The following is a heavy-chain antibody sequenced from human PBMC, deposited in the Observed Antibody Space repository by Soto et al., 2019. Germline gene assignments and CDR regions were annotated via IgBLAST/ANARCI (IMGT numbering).Heavy chain of an antibody. V-gene: IGHV3-7*03. CDR1: GFGFSDYY. CDR2: IAQDGTEI. CDR3: ARWSQAMDV. Sequence: GGSLRLCCATSGFGFSDYYMTWVRPAPGKGLEWVAYIAQDGTEIYNVDSVRGRFTISRDSAKSSVYLHMNGLTAEDTALYYCARWSQAMDVWVQGTSVTVSS. J-gene: IGHJ6*02. D-gene: IGHD2-15*01.